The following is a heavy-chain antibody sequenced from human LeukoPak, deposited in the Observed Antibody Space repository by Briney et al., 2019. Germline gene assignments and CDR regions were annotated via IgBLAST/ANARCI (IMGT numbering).Heavy chain of an antibody. CDR3: ASQSSGSSTRAPDF. Sequence: GGSLRLSCETSGVTFSSFSLNWVRQAPGKGLEWLSYISSSSRSKYYADSVKGRFIVSRDNAKNSLYLQMDSLRAEDTALYYCASQSSGSSTRAPDFWVQGTLVTVSS. V-gene: IGHV3-48*04. CDR1: GVTFSSFS. CDR2: ISSSSRSK. J-gene: IGHJ4*02. D-gene: IGHD1-26*01.